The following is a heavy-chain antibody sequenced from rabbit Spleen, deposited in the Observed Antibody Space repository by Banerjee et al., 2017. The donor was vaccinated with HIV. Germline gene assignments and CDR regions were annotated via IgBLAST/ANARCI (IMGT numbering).Heavy chain of an antibody. V-gene: IGHV1S45*01. CDR1: GFSFNSGYD. CDR3: ARDTATSFSSYGMDL. CDR2: IYPGSSATT. J-gene: IGHJ3*01. Sequence: QEQLEESGGGLVKPEGSLTLTCKASGFSFNSGYDMCWVRQPPGKGLEWIGCIYPGSSATTYYATWAKGRFTISKTSSTTVTLQMTSLTAADTATYFCARDTATSFSSYGMDLWGQGTLVTVS. D-gene: IGHD1-1*01.